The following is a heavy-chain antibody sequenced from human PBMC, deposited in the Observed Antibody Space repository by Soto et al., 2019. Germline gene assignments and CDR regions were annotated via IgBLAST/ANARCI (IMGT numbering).Heavy chain of an antibody. CDR3: VRGSLYNFDSSGTELWFDP. CDR1: GGSIGGRY. Sequence: SETLSLTCTVSGGSIGGRYWGWIRQPPGKGLEWIGYIYYSGSSTYNPSLKSRVTMSADTSKNQLSLRLSSVTVADTAVYYCVRGSLYNFDSSGTELWFDPWGQGALVTVYS. CDR2: IYYSGSS. J-gene: IGHJ5*02. D-gene: IGHD6-19*01. V-gene: IGHV4-59*11.